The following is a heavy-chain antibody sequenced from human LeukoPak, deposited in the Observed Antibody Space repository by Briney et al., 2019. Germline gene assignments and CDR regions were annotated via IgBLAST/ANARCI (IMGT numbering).Heavy chain of an antibody. CDR1: GYTFTGYY. Sequence: ASVKVSCKAFGYTFTGYYMHWVRQAPGQGLEWMGWINPNSGGTNYAQKFQGRVTMTRDTSISTAYMELSRLRSDDTAVYYCARVGAGATEPIDYWGQGTLVTVSS. CDR3: ARVGAGATEPIDY. CDR2: INPNSGGT. D-gene: IGHD1-26*01. J-gene: IGHJ4*02. V-gene: IGHV1-2*02.